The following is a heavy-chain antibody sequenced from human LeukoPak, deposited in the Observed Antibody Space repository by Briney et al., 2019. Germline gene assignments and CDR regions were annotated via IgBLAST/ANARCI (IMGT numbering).Heavy chain of an antibody. J-gene: IGHJ4*02. CDR3: ARVFTAAAGTEPDY. CDR1: GYTFTSYG. D-gene: IGHD6-13*01. Sequence: ASVKVSCKASGYTFTSYGISWVRQAPGQGLEWMGWISAYNGNTSYAQKLQGRVTMTTDTSTSTAYMELRSLRSDDTAVYYCARVFTAAAGTEPDYWGQGTLVTVSS. V-gene: IGHV1-18*01. CDR2: ISAYNGNT.